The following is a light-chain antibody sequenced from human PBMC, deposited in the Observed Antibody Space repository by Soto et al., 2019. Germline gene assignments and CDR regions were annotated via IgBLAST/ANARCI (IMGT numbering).Light chain of an antibody. V-gene: IGLV1-44*01. CDR2: SND. CDR1: YSIIGRNT. CDR3: AAWDDSISAWV. Sequence: QSVLTQPPSASGTPGQRVTISCSGSYSIIGRNTVIWYQQLPGTAPKLLIYSNDDRPSGVPDRFYGSKSGTSASLAISGLQSEDEADYYCAAWDDSISAWVFGGGTKLTVL. J-gene: IGLJ3*02.